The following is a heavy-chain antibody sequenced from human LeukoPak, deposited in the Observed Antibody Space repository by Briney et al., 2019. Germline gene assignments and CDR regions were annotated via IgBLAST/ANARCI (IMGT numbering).Heavy chain of an antibody. V-gene: IGHV4-59*01. Sequence: PSETLSLTCTVSGGSISSYYWSWIRQPPGKGLEWIGYIYYSGSTNYNPSLKSRVTISVDTSKNQFSLKLSSVTAADTAVYYCARAGWGYIYYFDYWGQGTLVTVSS. CDR3: ARAGWGYIYYFDY. J-gene: IGHJ4*02. CDR2: IYYSGST. CDR1: GGSISSYY. D-gene: IGHD5-24*01.